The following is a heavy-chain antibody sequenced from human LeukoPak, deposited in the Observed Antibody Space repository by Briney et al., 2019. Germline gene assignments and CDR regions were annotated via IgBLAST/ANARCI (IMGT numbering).Heavy chain of an antibody. D-gene: IGHD5-18*01. CDR3: AGGIQLWLPFDY. Sequence: SGGSLRLSCAVSGFTFSRYAMHWVRQAPGKGLEWVAVISYDGNDKYNADSVKGRFTISRDNSKNTLYLQMNSLRAEDTAVYYCAGGIQLWLPFDYWGQGTLVTVSS. J-gene: IGHJ4*02. CDR2: ISYDGNDK. V-gene: IGHV3-30*14. CDR1: GFTFSRYA.